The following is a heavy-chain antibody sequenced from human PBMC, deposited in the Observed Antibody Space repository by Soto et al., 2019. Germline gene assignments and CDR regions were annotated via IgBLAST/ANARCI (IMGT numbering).Heavy chain of an antibody. CDR3: ARDGIRYYDFWSGHEGHYYYYYMDV. Sequence: ASVKVSCKASGYTFTSYGISWVRQAPGQRLEWMGWISAYNGNTNYAQKLQGRVTMTTDTSTSTAYMELRSLRSDDTAVYYCARDGIRYYDFWSGHEGHYYYYYMDVWGKGTTVTVSS. CDR1: GYTFTSYG. CDR2: ISAYNGNT. D-gene: IGHD3-3*01. V-gene: IGHV1-18*01. J-gene: IGHJ6*03.